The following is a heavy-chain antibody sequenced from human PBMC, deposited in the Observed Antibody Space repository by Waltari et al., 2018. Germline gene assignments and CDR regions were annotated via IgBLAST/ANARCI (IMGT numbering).Heavy chain of an antibody. CDR1: GFTCGDYA. Sequence: EVQLLESGGGLVQPGRSLRLSCTASGFTCGDYAMSWVRQAPGKGLEWVGFIRSKAYGGTTENAASVKGRFTISRDDSKSIAYLQMNSLKTEDTAVYYCTREIGSGYDLRNDYWGQGTLVTVSS. V-gene: IGHV3-49*04. J-gene: IGHJ4*02. CDR3: TREIGSGYDLRNDY. CDR2: IRSKAYGGTT. D-gene: IGHD5-12*01.